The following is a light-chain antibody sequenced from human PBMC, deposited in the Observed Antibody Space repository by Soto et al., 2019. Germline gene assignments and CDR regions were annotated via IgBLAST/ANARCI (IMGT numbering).Light chain of an antibody. Sequence: QSVLTQPPSVSAVPGQKVTISCSGSSSNIGSNPAFWYQQLPGKAPKLLIYDNIKRPAGIPDRFSGSKSGTSATLAISGLQTGDEADYYCGAWDNSLSGFVFGGGTKVTVL. CDR2: DNI. CDR3: GAWDNSLSGFV. CDR1: SSNIGSNP. J-gene: IGLJ2*01. V-gene: IGLV1-51*01.